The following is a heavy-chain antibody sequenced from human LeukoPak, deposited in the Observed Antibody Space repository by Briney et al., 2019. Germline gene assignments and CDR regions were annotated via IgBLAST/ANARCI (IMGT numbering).Heavy chain of an antibody. CDR3: ARSPTPLPTWFGELSY. D-gene: IGHD3-10*01. CDR2: ISSSSSYI. CDR1: GFTFSSYS. J-gene: IGHJ4*02. Sequence: GGSLRLSCAASGFTFSSYSMNWVRQAPGKGLEWVSSISSSSSYIYYADSVKGRFTISRDNAKNSLYPQMNSLRAEDTAVYYCARSPTPLPTWFGELSYWGQGTLVTVSS. V-gene: IGHV3-21*01.